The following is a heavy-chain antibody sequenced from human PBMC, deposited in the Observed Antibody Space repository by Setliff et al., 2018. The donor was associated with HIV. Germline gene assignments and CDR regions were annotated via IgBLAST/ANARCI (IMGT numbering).Heavy chain of an antibody. CDR3: ARDLYGVSATAFDV. J-gene: IGHJ3*01. D-gene: IGHD6-13*01. CDR2: ISSSGSTI. Sequence: GGSLRLSCAASGFTFSSYEMNWVRQAPGKGLEWVSYISSSGSTIYYADSVKGRFTISRDNAKNSLYLQMNSLRAEDTAVYYCARDLYGVSATAFDVWGQGTMVTVSS. CDR1: GFTFSSYE. V-gene: IGHV3-48*03.